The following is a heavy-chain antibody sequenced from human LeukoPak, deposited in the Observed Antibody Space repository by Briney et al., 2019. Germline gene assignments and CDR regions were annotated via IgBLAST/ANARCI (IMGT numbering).Heavy chain of an antibody. CDR2: IIPIFGTA. D-gene: IGHD2-2*01. J-gene: IGHJ5*02. CDR3: ARVLYRCSSTSCYVMMGEAFDP. V-gene: IGHV1-69*13. Sequence: SVKVSCKASGGTFSSYAISWVRQAPGQGLEWMGGIIPIFGTANYAQKFQGRVTITADDSTSTAYMELSSLRSEDTAVYYCARVLYRCSSTSCYVMMGEAFDPWGQGTLVTVSS. CDR1: GGTFSSYA.